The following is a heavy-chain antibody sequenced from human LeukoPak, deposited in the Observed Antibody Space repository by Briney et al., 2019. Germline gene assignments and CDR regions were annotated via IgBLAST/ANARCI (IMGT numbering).Heavy chain of an antibody. CDR2: ISGSGGST. Sequence: GGSLRLSCAASGFTFSSYAMSWVRQAPGKGLEWVSAISGSGGSTHYADSVKGRFIISRDNPKNTLYLQMNSLRAEDTAVYYCAKGRRYNILTGYYVSEVDPWGQGTLVTVSS. J-gene: IGHJ5*02. D-gene: IGHD3-9*01. V-gene: IGHV3-23*01. CDR1: GFTFSSYA. CDR3: AKGRRYNILTGYYVSEVDP.